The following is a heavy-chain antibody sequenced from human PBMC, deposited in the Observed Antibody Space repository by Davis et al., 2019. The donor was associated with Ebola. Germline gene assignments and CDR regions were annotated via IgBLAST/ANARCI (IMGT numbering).Heavy chain of an antibody. CDR1: GGSFSGYF. CDR2: INHSGRT. D-gene: IGHD6-19*01. CDR3: ARGARYRSAWYDY. Sequence: SETLSLTCAVYGGSFSGYFWTWIRQPPGKGLEWIGEINHSGRTNYNPSLKSRVTISVYTSDNQFSLNLISVTAADTAVYYCARGARYRSAWYDYWGQGTLVTVSS. J-gene: IGHJ4*02. V-gene: IGHV4-34*01.